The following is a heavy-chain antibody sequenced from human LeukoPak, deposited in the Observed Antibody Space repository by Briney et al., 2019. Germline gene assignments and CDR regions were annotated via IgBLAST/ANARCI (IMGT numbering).Heavy chain of an antibody. J-gene: IGHJ4*02. CDR1: GFTFSSNW. CDR2: INEDGSTT. D-gene: IGHD1-26*01. V-gene: IGHV3-74*01. Sequence: GGSLRLSCAASGFTFSSNWMHWVRQAPGKGLVWVSRINEDGSTTNYADSVKGRSTIFRDNAKNTLYLQMNSLRAGDTAVYYCVRDLGGRSGHWGQGTLVTVS. CDR3: VRDLGGRSGH.